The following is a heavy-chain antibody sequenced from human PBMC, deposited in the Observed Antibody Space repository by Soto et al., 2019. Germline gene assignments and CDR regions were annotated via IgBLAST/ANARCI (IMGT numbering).Heavy chain of an antibody. Sequence: QVQLQESGPGLVKASQNLSLTCTVSGGAASSADHYWSWIRQHPGKGLEWIGYIYYTGSTYYNPSLKSRVSISVDTSKNQFSLKLSSLTAADTAMYYCARANSVSGRSWFDPWGQGTLVTVSS. D-gene: IGHD1-26*01. J-gene: IGHJ5*02. CDR2: IYYTGST. CDR3: ARANSVSGRSWFDP. V-gene: IGHV4-31*03. CDR1: GGAASSADHY.